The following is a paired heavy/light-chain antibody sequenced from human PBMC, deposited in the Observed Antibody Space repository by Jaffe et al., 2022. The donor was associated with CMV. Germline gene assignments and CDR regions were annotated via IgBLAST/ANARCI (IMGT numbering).Light chain of an antibody. CDR2: AAS. J-gene: IGKJ3*01. CDR1: QGISSY. Sequence: DIQLTQSPSFLSASVGDRVTITCRASQGISSYLAWYQQKPGKAPKLLIYAASTLQSGVPSRFSGSGSGTEFTLTISSLQPEDFATYYCQQLNSYPFTFGPGTKVDIK. CDR3: QQLNSYPFT. V-gene: IGKV1-9*01.
Heavy chain of an antibody. CDR1: GFTFSSYE. Sequence: EVQLVESGGGLVQPGGSLRLSCAASGFTFSSYEMNWVRQAPGKGLEWVSYISSSGSTIYYADSVKGRFTISRDNAKNSLYLQMNSLRAEDTAVYYCARVHQYYYDSSGYYSAAAFDIWGQGTMVTVSS. D-gene: IGHD3-22*01. CDR2: ISSSGSTI. V-gene: IGHV3-48*03. CDR3: ARVHQYYYDSSGYYSAAAFDI. J-gene: IGHJ3*02.